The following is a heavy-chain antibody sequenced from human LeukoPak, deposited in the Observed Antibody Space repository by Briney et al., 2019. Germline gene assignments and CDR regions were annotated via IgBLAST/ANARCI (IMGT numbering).Heavy chain of an antibody. Sequence: SETLSLTCAVYGGSFSGYYWSWIRQPPGKGLEWIGEINHSGSTNYNPSLKSRVTISVDTSKNQLSLKLSSVTAADTAVYYCARAATNCSGGSCYPTLDYWGQGTLVTVSS. V-gene: IGHV4-34*01. CDR3: ARAATNCSGGSCYPTLDY. CDR1: GGSFSGYY. J-gene: IGHJ4*02. D-gene: IGHD2-15*01. CDR2: INHSGST.